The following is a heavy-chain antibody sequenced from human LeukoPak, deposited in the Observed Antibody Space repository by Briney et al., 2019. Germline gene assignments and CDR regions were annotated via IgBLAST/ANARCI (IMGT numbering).Heavy chain of an antibody. V-gene: IGHV4-38-2*01. D-gene: IGHD6-19*01. J-gene: IGHJ3*02. CDR3: ARRMAGATTDAFDI. CDR2: INHSGNT. CDR1: GFSVSSGYY. Sequence: SETLSLTCAVSGFSVSSGYYWGWIRQPPGKGLEWIGTINHSGNTFYNPSPKSRVTTSVDTSKNQFSLRLSSVTAADTAVYYRARRMAGATTDAFDIWGRGTMVTVSS.